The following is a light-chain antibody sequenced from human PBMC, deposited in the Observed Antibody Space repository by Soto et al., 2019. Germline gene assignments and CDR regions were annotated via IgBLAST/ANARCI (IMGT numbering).Light chain of an antibody. CDR1: SGDIGAYNY. Sequence: QSVLTQPRSVSGSPGQSVTFSCTGTSGDIGAYNYVSWYQFHPGKAPKMIIYDVNKRPSGVPDRFSGSKSGNTASLTISWLQAEDEADYYCCSYAHTSMVFGGGTKVTVL. CDR2: DVN. J-gene: IGLJ3*02. CDR3: CSYAHTSMV. V-gene: IGLV2-11*01.